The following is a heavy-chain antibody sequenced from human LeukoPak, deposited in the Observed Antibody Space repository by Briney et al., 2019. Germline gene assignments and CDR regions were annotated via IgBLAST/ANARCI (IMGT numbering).Heavy chain of an antibody. V-gene: IGHV3-30*02. D-gene: IGHD5-18*01. CDR1: GFTFSSYG. Sequence: GGSLRLSCAASGFTFSSYGMHWVRQAPGKGLEWAAFIRYDGSNKYYADSVKGRFTISRDNSKNTLYLQMNSLRAEDTAVYYCAKRIQSAMATGYWGQGTLVTVSS. CDR3: AKRIQSAMATGY. J-gene: IGHJ4*02. CDR2: IRYDGSNK.